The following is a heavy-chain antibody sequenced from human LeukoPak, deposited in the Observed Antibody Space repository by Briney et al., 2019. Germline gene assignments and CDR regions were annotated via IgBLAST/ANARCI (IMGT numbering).Heavy chain of an antibody. CDR2: IYNSGST. CDR3: ARIVPVDLDSWFDP. J-gene: IGHJ5*02. V-gene: IGHV4-59*02. CDR1: GGSVSSYY. D-gene: IGHD2-2*01. Sequence: SETLSLTCTVSGGSVSSYYWSWIRLPPGKGLEWIGYIYNSGSTNYNPSLKSRVTISIDTSKNQFSLKLSSVTAAGTAVYYCARIVPVDLDSWFDPWGQGTLVTVSP.